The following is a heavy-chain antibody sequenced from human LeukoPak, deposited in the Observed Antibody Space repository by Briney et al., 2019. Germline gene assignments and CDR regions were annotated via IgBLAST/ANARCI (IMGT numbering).Heavy chain of an antibody. CDR2: ISDGGYTT. D-gene: IGHD2-21*01. J-gene: IGHJ5*02. CDR1: GFTFSTYA. V-gene: IGHV3-23*01. Sequence: GGSLRLSCAASGFTFSTYAFSWVRQAPGKGLEWVSAISDGGYTTYYADSVKGRFTISRENSKNTLYLQISSLRADDTAVYYCTKEGPVNAIGDLWGQGTLVTVPS. CDR3: TKEGPVNAIGDL.